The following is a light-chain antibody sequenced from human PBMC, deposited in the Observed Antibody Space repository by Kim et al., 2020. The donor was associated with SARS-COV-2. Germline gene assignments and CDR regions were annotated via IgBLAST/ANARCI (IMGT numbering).Light chain of an antibody. Sequence: SYELTQPPSVSVAPGKTARITCGGNNIGSKSVHWYQQKPGQAPVLVIYYDSDRPSGIPERFSGSNSGNTATLTISRVEAGDEADYYCQVWDSSRDHVVFG. CDR3: QVWDSSRDHVV. CDR1: NIGSKS. J-gene: IGLJ2*01. CDR2: YDS. V-gene: IGLV3-21*04.